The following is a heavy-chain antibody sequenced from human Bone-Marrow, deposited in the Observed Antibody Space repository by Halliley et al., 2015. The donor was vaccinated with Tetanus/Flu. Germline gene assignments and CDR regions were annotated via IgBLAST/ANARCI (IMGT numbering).Heavy chain of an antibody. CDR3: AKDRGMSYFDL. D-gene: IGHD3-16*01. CDR2: ISSSGDIT. V-gene: IGHV3-23*01. Sequence: GLEGVSGISSSGDITHHADAVTGRFTISRDNSKNTLFLQMNSLRAEDTAAYYCAKDRGMSYFDLWGRGTLVTVSS. J-gene: IGHJ2*01.